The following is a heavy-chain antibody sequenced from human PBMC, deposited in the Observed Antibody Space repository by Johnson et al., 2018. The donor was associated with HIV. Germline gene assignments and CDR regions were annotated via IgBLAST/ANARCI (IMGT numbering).Heavy chain of an antibody. CDR1: GFSFTNAW. V-gene: IGHV3-15*01. D-gene: IGHD2-15*01. Sequence: VQLVESGGGSVKPGESLKISCEASGFSFTNAWMNWVRQGPGKGLEWVGRIKSKTDGGTTDYAAPVKGRFTISRHDSKNTLYLQMNSLTNEDTAVYYCTAPRILWRPGAFDIRGQGTKVTVSS. CDR3: TAPRILWRPGAFDI. J-gene: IGHJ3*02. CDR2: IKSKTDGGTT.